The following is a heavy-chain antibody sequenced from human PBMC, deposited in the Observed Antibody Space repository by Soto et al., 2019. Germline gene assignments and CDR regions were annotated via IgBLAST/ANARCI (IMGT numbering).Heavy chain of an antibody. V-gene: IGHV1-18*01. J-gene: IGHJ4*02. D-gene: IGHD4-17*01. CDR2: ISAYNGNT. CDR3: ATSDLHDYGDYAVDY. CDR1: GYTFTSYG. Sequence: QVQLVQSGAEVKKPGASVKVSCKASGYTFTSYGISWVRQAPGQGLEWMGWISAYNGNTNYAQKLQGRVTMTTDTSTSKAYRELRSLRSDDTAVYYCATSDLHDYGDYAVDYWGQGALVTVSS.